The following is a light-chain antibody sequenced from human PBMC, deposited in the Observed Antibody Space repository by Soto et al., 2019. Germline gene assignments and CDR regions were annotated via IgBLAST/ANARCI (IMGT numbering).Light chain of an antibody. V-gene: IGKV3-20*01. J-gene: IGKJ5*01. CDR1: QSVSSSY. CDR3: QQYTNWPPIT. CDR2: GAS. Sequence: EIVLTQSPGTLSLSPGERATLSCRAIQSVSSSYLAWYQQKPGQAPRLLIYGASSRATGIPDRFSGSGSGTDFTLTISNLQSEDFAVYYCQQYTNWPPITFGQGTRLEI.